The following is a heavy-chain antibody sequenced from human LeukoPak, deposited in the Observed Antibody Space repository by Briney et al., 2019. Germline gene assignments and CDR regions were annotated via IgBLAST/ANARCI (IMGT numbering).Heavy chain of an antibody. J-gene: IGHJ5*02. CDR2: IYHSGST. D-gene: IGHD3-10*01. CDR3: AREYGSGPNWFDP. Sequence: SETLSLTCTVSGGSISSGGYYWSWIRQHPGKGLEWIGYIYHSGSTYYNPSLKSRVTISVDTSKNQFSLKLGSVTAADTAVYYCAREYGSGPNWFDPWGQGTLVTVSS. CDR1: GGSISSGGYY. V-gene: IGHV4-31*03.